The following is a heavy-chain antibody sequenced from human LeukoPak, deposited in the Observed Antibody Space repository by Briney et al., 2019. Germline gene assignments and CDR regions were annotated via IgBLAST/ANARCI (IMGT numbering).Heavy chain of an antibody. Sequence: GGSLRLSCAASGFTFSSYAMHWVRQAPGKGLEGVAVISYDGSNKYYADSVKGRFTISRDNSKNTLYLQMNSLRAEDTAVYYCAREWEAYCGGDCYSRFDPWGQGTLVTVSS. D-gene: IGHD2-21*02. V-gene: IGHV3-30*01. CDR2: ISYDGSNK. CDR1: GFTFSSYA. CDR3: AREWEAYCGGDCYSRFDP. J-gene: IGHJ5*02.